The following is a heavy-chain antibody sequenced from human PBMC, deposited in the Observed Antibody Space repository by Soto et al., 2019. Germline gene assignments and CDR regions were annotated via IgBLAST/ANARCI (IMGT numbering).Heavy chain of an antibody. Sequence: ASVKVSCKASGYTFTSYYMHWVRQAPGQGLEWMGIINPSGGSTSYAQKFQGRVTMTRDTSTSTVYMELNSLRAEDTAVYYCAKSAVAADPVYFDYWGQGTLVTVSS. D-gene: IGHD6-19*01. CDR2: INPSGGST. V-gene: IGHV1-46*01. CDR1: GYTFTSYY. CDR3: AKSAVAADPVYFDY. J-gene: IGHJ4*02.